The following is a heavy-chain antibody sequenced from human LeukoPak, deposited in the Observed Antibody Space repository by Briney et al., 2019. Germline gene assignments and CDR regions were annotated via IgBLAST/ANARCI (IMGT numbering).Heavy chain of an antibody. V-gene: IGHV3-13*01. CDR2: IGIAGDT. J-gene: IGHJ6*02. Sequence: GGSLRLSCAASGFTFSSYDMHWVRQATGKGLEWVSAIGIAGDTYYPGSVKGRFTISRENAKNSLYLQMNSLRAGDTAVYYCARGLERRPFYYYYYGMDVWGQGTTVTVSS. D-gene: IGHD1-1*01. CDR3: ARGLERRPFYYYYYGMDV. CDR1: GFTFSSYD.